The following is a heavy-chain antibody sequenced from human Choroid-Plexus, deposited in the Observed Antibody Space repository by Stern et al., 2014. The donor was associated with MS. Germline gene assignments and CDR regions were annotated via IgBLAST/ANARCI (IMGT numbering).Heavy chain of an antibody. CDR1: GFSFSSFG. CDR3: AKDRQYLTFFFDF. D-gene: IGHD2/OR15-2a*01. J-gene: IGHJ4*02. V-gene: IGHV3-30*18. CDR2: ISYDGSK. Sequence: VQLVESGGGVVQPGRPLRLSCAASGFSFSSFGMHWVRQAPGKGLEWVALISYDGSKYYADSVNGRFAISRDNSKNTLYLQMNSLRAEDTAVYYCAKDRQYLTFFFDFWGQGSLVTVSS.